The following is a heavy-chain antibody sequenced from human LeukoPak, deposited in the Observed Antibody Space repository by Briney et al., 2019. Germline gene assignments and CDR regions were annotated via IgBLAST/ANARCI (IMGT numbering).Heavy chain of an antibody. D-gene: IGHD6-13*01. CDR1: GYTFTGYY. Sequence: GASVKVSRKASGYTFTGYYMHWVRQAPGQGLEWMGWINPNSGGTNYAQKFQGRVTMTRDTSISTAYMELSRLRSDDTAVYYCARVSSSSWVNWFDPWGQGTLVTVSS. V-gene: IGHV1-2*02. CDR3: ARVSSSSWVNWFDP. CDR2: INPNSGGT. J-gene: IGHJ5*02.